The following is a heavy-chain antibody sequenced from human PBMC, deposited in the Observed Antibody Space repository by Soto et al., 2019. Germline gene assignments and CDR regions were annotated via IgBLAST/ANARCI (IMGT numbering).Heavy chain of an antibody. CDR2: IRSKAYGGTT. V-gene: IGHV3-49*03. D-gene: IGHD3-3*01. J-gene: IGHJ4*01. Sequence: GGSLRLSCTASGFTFGDYTMSWLRQAPGKGLEWVGFIRSKAYGGTTEYAASVKGRFTISRDDSKSIAYLQMNSLKTEDTAVYYCTRVVGVYDFWSGYPDYWGHGTLVTDSS. CDR3: TRVVGVYDFWSGYPDY. CDR1: GFTFGDYT.